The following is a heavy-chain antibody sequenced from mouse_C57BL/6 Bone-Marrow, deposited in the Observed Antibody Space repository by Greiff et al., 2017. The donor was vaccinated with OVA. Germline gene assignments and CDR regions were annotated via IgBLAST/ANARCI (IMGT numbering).Heavy chain of an antibody. CDR3: TRDYYGRWYFDV. D-gene: IGHD1-1*01. CDR2: ISSGGDYI. J-gene: IGHJ1*03. V-gene: IGHV5-9-1*02. Sequence: EVKLVESGEGLVKPGGSLKLSCAASGFTFSSYAMSWVRQTPEKRLEWVAYISSGGDYIYYADTVKGRFTISRDNARNTLYLLMSSLKSEDTAMYYCTRDYYGRWYFDVWGTGTTVTVSS. CDR1: GFTFSSYA.